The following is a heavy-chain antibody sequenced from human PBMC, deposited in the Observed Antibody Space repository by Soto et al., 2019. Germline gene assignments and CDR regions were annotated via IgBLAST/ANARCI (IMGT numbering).Heavy chain of an antibody. CDR3: ARDWWELLYYFHGMDV. D-gene: IGHD1-26*01. CDR2: ISYDGSNK. J-gene: IGHJ6*02. Sequence: QVQLVESGGGVVQPGRSLRLSCAASGFTFSSYAMHWVRQAPGKGLEWVAVISYDGSNKYYADSVKGRFTISRDNSKNTLVLQMNSLGAEDTAVYYCARDWWELLYYFHGMDVWGQGTTVTVSS. CDR1: GFTFSSYA. V-gene: IGHV3-30-3*01.